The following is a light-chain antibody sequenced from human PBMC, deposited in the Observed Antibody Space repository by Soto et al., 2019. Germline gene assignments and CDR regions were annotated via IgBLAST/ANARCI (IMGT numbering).Light chain of an antibody. Sequence: DIQMTQSPSSLSASVGDRVTITCRASQSISSYLNWYQQKPGKGPKLLIYAASSLQSGVPSRFSGSGSGTEIPPSISRPQPEDFATYYSQQRDRTPFTFGPGTKVDIK. CDR2: AAS. CDR1: QSISSY. CDR3: QQRDRTPFT. J-gene: IGKJ3*01. V-gene: IGKV1-39*01.